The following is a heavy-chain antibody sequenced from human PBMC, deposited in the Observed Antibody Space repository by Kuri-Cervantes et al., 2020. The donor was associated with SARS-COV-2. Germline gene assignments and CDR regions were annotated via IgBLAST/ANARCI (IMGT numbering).Heavy chain of an antibody. D-gene: IGHD3-16*02. CDR1: GGSFSGYY. V-gene: IGHV4-34*01. CDR2: INHSGST. J-gene: IGHJ4*02. Sequence: SETLSLTCAVYGGSFSGYYRSWIRQPPGKGLEWIGEINHSGSTNYNPSLKSRVTISVDTSKNQFSLKLSSVTAADTAVYYCARHEVLITFGGVIVSYFDYWGQGTLVTVYS. CDR3: ARHEVLITFGGVIVSYFDY.